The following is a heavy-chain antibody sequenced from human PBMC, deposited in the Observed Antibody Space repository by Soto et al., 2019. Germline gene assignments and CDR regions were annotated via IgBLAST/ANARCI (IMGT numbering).Heavy chain of an antibody. CDR1: GGSISSYY. Sequence: SETLSLTCTVSGGSISSYYWSWIRQPPGKGLEWIGYIYYSGSTNYNPSLKSRVTISVDTSKNQFSLKLSSVTAADTAVYYCARTGTPYYFDYWGQGTLVTVSS. V-gene: IGHV4-59*01. J-gene: IGHJ4*02. CDR2: IYYSGST. CDR3: ARTGTPYYFDY. D-gene: IGHD1-1*01.